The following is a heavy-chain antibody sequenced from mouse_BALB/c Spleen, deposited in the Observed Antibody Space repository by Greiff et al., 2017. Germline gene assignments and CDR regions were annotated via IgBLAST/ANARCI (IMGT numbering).Heavy chain of an antibody. D-gene: IGHD1-1*01. V-gene: IGHV1-69*02. CDR2: IDPSDSET. CDR1: GYTFTSYW. CDR3: ARGGTVVATGFDD. J-gene: IGHJ2*01. Sequence: QVQLQQPGAELVKPGAPVKLSCKASGYTFTSYWMNWVKQRPGRGLEWIGRIDPSDSETHYNQKFKDKATLTVDKSSSTAYIQLSSLTSEDSAVYYCARGGTVVATGFDDWGQGTTLTVSS.